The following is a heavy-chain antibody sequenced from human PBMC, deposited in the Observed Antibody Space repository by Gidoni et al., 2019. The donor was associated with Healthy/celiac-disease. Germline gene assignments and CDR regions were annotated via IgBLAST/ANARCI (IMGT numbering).Heavy chain of an antibody. V-gene: IGHV3-33*01. Sequence: QVQLVASGGGVVQPGRSLRLSCAASGFTFSSYGMHWVRQAPGKGLEWVAVIWYDGSNKYYADSVKGRFTISRDNSKNTLYLQMNSLRAEDTAVYYCARVHSSGWLDYWGQGTLVTVSS. CDR3: ARVHSSGWLDY. J-gene: IGHJ4*02. D-gene: IGHD6-19*01. CDR2: IWYDGSNK. CDR1: GFTFSSYG.